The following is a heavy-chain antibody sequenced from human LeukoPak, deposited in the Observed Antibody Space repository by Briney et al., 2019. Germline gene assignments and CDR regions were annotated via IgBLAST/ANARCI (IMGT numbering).Heavy chain of an antibody. D-gene: IGHD6-13*01. CDR1: GGSISSYY. CDR3: ARVSSSSPSWFDP. Sequence: ETLSLTCTVSGGSISSYYWSWIRQPPGKGLEWIGYIYYSGSTNYNPSLKSRVTISVDTSKNQFSLKLSSVTAADTAVYYCARVSSSSPSWFDPWGQGTLVTVSS. J-gene: IGHJ5*02. CDR2: IYYSGST. V-gene: IGHV4-59*01.